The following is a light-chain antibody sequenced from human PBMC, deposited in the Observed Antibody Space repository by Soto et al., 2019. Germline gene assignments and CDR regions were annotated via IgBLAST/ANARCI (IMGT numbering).Light chain of an antibody. V-gene: IGLV2-11*01. CDR3: CSYAGSYTFV. Sequence: QSALTQPRSVSGSPGQSVTISCTGTSSDVGVYNYVSWYQQYPGKAPKIMIYDVSKRPSGVPDRFSGSKSDNTASLTISGLQAEDEADYYCCSYAGSYTFVFRTGTTVTVL. CDR2: DVS. J-gene: IGLJ1*01. CDR1: SSDVGVYNY.